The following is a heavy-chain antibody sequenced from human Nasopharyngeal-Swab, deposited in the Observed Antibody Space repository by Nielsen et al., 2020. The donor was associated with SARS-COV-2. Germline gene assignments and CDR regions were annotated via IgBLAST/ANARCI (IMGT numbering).Heavy chain of an antibody. J-gene: IGHJ6*03. CDR1: GDTFTSYA. CDR2: INAGNGNT. CDR3: ARYYYYMDV. V-gene: IGHV1-3*01. Sequence: ASVKVSWRASGDTFTSYAMHWVRKAPGQSREWMGWINAGNGNTKYSQKFQGRVTITRDTFASTAYMELSSLRSEDTAVYYCARYYYYMDVWGKGGTVTVSS.